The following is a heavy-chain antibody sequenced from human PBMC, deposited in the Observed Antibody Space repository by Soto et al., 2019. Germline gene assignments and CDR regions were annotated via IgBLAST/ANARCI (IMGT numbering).Heavy chain of an antibody. D-gene: IGHD6-19*01. CDR1: GYTFTSYG. V-gene: IGHV1-18*04. Sequence: PRASVKVSCKASGYTFTSYGISWVRQAPGQGLEWMGWISAYNGNTNYAQKLQGRVTMTTDTSTSTAYMELRSLRSDDTAVYYCARDLVNIAVAGTPAYYYYYYGMDVWGQGTTVTVSS. CDR2: ISAYNGNT. J-gene: IGHJ6*02. CDR3: ARDLVNIAVAGTPAYYYYYYGMDV.